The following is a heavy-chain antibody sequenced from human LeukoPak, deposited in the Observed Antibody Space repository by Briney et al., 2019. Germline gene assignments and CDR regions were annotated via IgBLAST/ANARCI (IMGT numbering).Heavy chain of an antibody. V-gene: IGHV3-15*01. J-gene: IGHJ3*02. CDR1: GFTFSNAW. CDR2: IKSKTDGGTT. CDR3: TALWGFAFDI. D-gene: IGHD7-27*01. Sequence: GGSLRLSCAASGFTFSNAWMSWVRQAPGKGLEWVGRIKSKTDGGTTDYAAPVIGRFTISRDDSKNTLYLHMSSLKTEDTAVYYCTALWGFAFDIWGQGTLVTVFS.